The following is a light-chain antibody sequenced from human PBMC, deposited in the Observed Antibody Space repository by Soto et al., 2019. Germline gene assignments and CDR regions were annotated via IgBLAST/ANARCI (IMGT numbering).Light chain of an antibody. CDR1: QDVRTY. CDR3: QQRCNWPRT. V-gene: IGKV3-11*01. Sequence: EIVLTQSPATLSLSPGDRATLSCRASQDVRTYLAWYQQKPALAPRLLIYDVSNRATGIPARFSGSGSGTDFTLTISSLEPEDFAVYYGQQRCNWPRTLGQGTKLEIK. CDR2: DVS. J-gene: IGKJ2*01.